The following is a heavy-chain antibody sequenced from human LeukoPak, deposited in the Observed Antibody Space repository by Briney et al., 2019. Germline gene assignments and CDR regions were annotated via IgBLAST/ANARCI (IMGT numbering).Heavy chain of an antibody. CDR2: INPSGGST. Sequence: ASVKVSCKASGYTFTGYYMHWVRQAPGQGLEWMGIINPSGGSTSYAQKFQGRVTMTRDTSTSTVYMELSSLRSEDTAVYYCARRSRAARHLDYWGQGTLVTVSS. D-gene: IGHD6-6*01. V-gene: IGHV1-46*01. CDR1: GYTFTGYY. CDR3: ARRSRAARHLDY. J-gene: IGHJ4*02.